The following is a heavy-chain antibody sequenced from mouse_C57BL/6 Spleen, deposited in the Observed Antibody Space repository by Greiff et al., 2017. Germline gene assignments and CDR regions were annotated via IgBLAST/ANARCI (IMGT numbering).Heavy chain of an antibody. CDR1: GFSLTSYG. CDR3: ARNEGGADGYYYAMDY. D-gene: IGHD2-3*01. CDR2: IWRGGST. Sequence: VKLLESGPGLVQPSPSLSITCTVSGFSLTSYGVHWVRQSPGKGLEWLGVIWRGGSTDYNAAFISRLGISKDNSNSQVFFKMNSLQADDTAIYYCARNEGGADGYYYAMDYWGQGTSVTVSS. J-gene: IGHJ4*01. V-gene: IGHV2-2*01.